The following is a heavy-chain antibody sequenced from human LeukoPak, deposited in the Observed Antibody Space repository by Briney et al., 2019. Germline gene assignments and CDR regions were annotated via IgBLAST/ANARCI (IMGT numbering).Heavy chain of an antibody. CDR1: GFTFSTYA. CDR3: AKDVRVGGGGMDV. CDR2: ISDSGANK. J-gene: IGHJ6*02. Sequence: GGSLRLSCAASGFTFSTYAMNWVRQAPGEGLEWVSLISDSGANKHYADSVKGRFTISRDNSKNTVSLQMNSLRAEDTAVYYCAKDVRVGGGGMDVWGQGTPVIVSS. D-gene: IGHD1-26*01. V-gene: IGHV3-23*01.